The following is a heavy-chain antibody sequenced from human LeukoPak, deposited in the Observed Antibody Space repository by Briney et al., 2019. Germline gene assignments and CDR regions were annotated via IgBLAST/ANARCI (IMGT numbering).Heavy chain of an antibody. Sequence: GGSLNLSCAASGFTFSSYAMSWVRQAPGKGLEWVSAISGSGGSTYYADSVKGRFTISRDNSKNTLYLQMNSLRAEDTAVYYCAKGSSSWYDNWFDPWGQGTLVTVSS. CDR1: GFTFSSYA. D-gene: IGHD6-13*01. V-gene: IGHV3-23*01. CDR2: ISGSGGST. CDR3: AKGSSSWYDNWFDP. J-gene: IGHJ5*02.